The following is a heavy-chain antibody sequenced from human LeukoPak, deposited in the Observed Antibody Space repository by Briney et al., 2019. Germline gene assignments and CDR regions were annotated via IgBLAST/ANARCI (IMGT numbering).Heavy chain of an antibody. Sequence: GGSLRLSCAASGFTFSDYYMSWIRQAPGKGLEWVSYISSSGSYTNYADSVKGRFTISRDNAKNSLYLQMNSLRAEDTAVYYCATNSRYGDVDYWGQGTLVTVSS. CDR1: GFTFSDYY. J-gene: IGHJ4*02. V-gene: IGHV3-11*06. CDR3: ATNSRYGDVDY. D-gene: IGHD4-17*01. CDR2: ISSSGSYT.